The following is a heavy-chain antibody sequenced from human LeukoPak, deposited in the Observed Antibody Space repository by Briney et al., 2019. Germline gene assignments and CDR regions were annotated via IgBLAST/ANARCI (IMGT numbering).Heavy chain of an antibody. J-gene: IGHJ4*02. D-gene: IGHD2-8*02. Sequence: GGSLRLSCAASGFTFDDYAMSWVRQAPGKGLEWISGINWNGGSTGYADSVKGRFTISRDNAKNSLYLQMNSLRAEDTALYYCARGGWGSKPYYFDYWGQGTLVTVSS. CDR2: INWNGGST. V-gene: IGHV3-20*04. CDR3: ARGGWGSKPYYFDY. CDR1: GFTFDDYA.